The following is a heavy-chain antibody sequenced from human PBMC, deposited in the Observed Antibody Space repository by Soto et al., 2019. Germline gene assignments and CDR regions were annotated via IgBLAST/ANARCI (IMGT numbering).Heavy chain of an antibody. CDR1: GYTFSSYH. Sequence: QIQLVQSGAEVKKPGASVKVSCKASGYTFSSYHITWVRQAPGQGLEWMGWISAYNGNTNYAQNLQGRVTMTTDPSTSTAYMELRSLRSDGTAGYNCASDLRQVDYWGQGTLVTVSS. CDR2: ISAYNGNT. V-gene: IGHV1-18*01. CDR3: ASDLRQVDY. J-gene: IGHJ4*02.